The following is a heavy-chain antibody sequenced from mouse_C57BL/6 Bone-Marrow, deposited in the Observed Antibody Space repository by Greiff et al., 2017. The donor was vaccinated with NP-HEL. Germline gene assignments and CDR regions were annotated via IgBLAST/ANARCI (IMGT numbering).Heavy chain of an antibody. Sequence: QVQLKESGAELVRPGASVKLSCKASGYTFTDYYINWVKPRPGQGLEWIARIYPGSGNTYYHEKFKGKATMTEEKSSSTAYMQISSLTAEDSAVYFCARYYGGAMDYWGQGTSVTVSS. J-gene: IGHJ4*01. CDR3: ARYYGGAMDY. D-gene: IGHD1-1*02. V-gene: IGHV1-76*01. CDR2: IYPGSGNT. CDR1: GYTFTDYY.